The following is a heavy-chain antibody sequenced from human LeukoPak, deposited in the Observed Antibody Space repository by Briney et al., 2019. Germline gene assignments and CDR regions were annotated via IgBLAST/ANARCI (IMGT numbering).Heavy chain of an antibody. J-gene: IGHJ3*02. Sequence: SVKVSCKASGGTFSSYAISWVRQAPGQGLEWMGRIIPILGIANYAQKFQGRVTITADKSTSTAYMELSSLRSEDTAVYYCAPPTHIVVVTSFVPPPPYAFDIWGQGTMVTVSS. D-gene: IGHD2-21*02. CDR2: IIPILGIA. V-gene: IGHV1-69*04. CDR1: GGTFSSYA. CDR3: APPTHIVVVTSFVPPPPYAFDI.